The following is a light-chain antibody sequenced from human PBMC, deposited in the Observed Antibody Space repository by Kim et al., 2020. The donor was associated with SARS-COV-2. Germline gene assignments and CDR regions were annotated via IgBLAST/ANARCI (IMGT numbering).Light chain of an antibody. V-gene: IGKV3-20*01. CDR3: QRYGTSLALT. J-gene: IGKJ4*01. CDR1: QSLSSNN. Sequence: SPGERATLSCRASQSLSSNNLAWYQQKPGQSPRLLIYGASNRATGIPDRFSGSGSGTDFNLTISRLEPEDFAVYYCQRYGTSLALTFGGGTQVEI. CDR2: GAS.